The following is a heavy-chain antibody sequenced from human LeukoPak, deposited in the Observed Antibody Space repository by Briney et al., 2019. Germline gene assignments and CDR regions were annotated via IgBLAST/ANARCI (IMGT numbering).Heavy chain of an antibody. V-gene: IGHV3-74*01. CDR1: GFXFSSYW. CDR3: ARGGWGTAIDY. D-gene: IGHD1-7*01. Sequence: GGSLRLSCAASGFXFSSYWMHWVRQAPGKGLVWVSHISGDGSRTTYADSVKGRFTISRDNAKNTLDLQMNSLRAEDTAVYYCARGGWGTAIDYWAQGTLVTVSS. CDR2: ISGDGSRT. J-gene: IGHJ4*02.